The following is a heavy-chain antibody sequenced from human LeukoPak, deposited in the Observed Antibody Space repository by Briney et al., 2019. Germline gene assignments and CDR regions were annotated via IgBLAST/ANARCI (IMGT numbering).Heavy chain of an antibody. CDR2: IIPIFGTA. D-gene: IGHD3-22*01. V-gene: IGHV1-69*05. CDR3: ARGDYYDSSYEVVGYPLDY. Sequence: SVKVSCKASGGTFSSYAISWVRQAPGQGLEWMGGIIPIFGTANYAQKFQGRVTITTDESTSTAYMELSSLRSEDTAVYYCARGDYYDSSYEVVGYPLDYWGQGTLVTVSS. J-gene: IGHJ4*02. CDR1: GGTFSSYA.